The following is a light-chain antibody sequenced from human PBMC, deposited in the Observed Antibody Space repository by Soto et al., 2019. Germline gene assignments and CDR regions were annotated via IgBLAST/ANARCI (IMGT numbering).Light chain of an antibody. CDR1: QSVSSSY. Sequence: EIVLAQSPGTLSLSAGERATVSCRASQSVSSSYLAWYQQKPGQAPRLLIYGASSRATGIPDRFSGSGSGTDFTLTISRLEPEDFAVYYCQQYGSSGTCGQGTKGDNK. CDR3: QQYGSSGT. V-gene: IGKV3-20*01. CDR2: GAS. J-gene: IGKJ1*01.